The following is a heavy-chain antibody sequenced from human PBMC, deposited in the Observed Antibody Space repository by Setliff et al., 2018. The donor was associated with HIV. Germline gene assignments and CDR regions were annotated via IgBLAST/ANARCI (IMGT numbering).Heavy chain of an antibody. CDR3: ARGVSQAYTYGSGAYYYFDF. D-gene: IGHD6-19*01. CDR1: GYTLNSYG. V-gene: IGHV1-18*01. Sequence: ASVKVSCKASGYTLNSYGISWVRQAPGQGPEWVGWIATYNGNTNYAQRLQGRVTLTTDTSTSTAYMELRSLRFDDTAVYFCARGVSQAYTYGSGAYYYFDFWVLGTLVTVSS. CDR2: IATYNGNT. J-gene: IGHJ4*01.